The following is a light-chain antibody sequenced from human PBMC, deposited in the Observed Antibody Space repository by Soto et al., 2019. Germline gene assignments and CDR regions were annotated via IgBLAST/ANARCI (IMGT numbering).Light chain of an antibody. J-gene: IGKJ4*01. CDR3: QQRSTGPPLT. V-gene: IGKV3-11*01. CDR1: QSVDNY. CDR2: DAS. Sequence: EIVLTQSPDTLSLSPGERATLSCRASQSVDNYLARYQQRPGQAPRLLIYDASNRASGIPARFSGSGSGTDFTLTISSLEPEDFAVYYCQQRSTGPPLTFGGGTKVEIK.